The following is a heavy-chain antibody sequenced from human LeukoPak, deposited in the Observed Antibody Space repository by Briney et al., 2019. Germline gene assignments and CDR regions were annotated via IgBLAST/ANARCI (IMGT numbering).Heavy chain of an antibody. CDR2: IYYSGST. CDR3: ARTRSSSRLYYMDV. V-gene: IGHV4-59*01. J-gene: IGHJ6*03. CDR1: GGSISSYY. Sequence: SETLSLTCTVAGGSISSYYWSWIRQPPGKGLEWIGYIYYSGSTNYNPSLKSRVTISVDTSKNQFSLKLSSVTAADTAVYYCARTRSSSRLYYMDVWGKGTTVTVSS. D-gene: IGHD6-19*01.